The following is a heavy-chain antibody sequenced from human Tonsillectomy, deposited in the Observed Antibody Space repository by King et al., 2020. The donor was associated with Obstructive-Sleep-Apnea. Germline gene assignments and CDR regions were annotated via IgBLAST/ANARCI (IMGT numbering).Heavy chain of an antibody. CDR3: VSDGGTSWYRNYFFGMDV. CDR1: GFIFHSYA. CDR2: ISYDGSNK. V-gene: IGHV3-30-3*01. J-gene: IGHJ6*02. D-gene: IGHD2-2*02. Sequence: VQLVESGGGVVQPGRSLRLSCAGSGFIFHSYAMYWVRQAPGKGLEWMAVISYDGSNKHYSDSVKGRFTISRDNSKNTLYLQMNSLRLEDTAVYYCVSDGGTSWYRNYFFGMDVWGQGTRVTVSS.